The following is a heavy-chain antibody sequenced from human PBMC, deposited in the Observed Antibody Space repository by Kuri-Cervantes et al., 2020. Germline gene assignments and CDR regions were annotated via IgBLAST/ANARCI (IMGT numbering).Heavy chain of an antibody. CDR3: AKRVFPNNYFDY. Sequence: GGSLRLSCAASGFTFDDYGMSWVRQAPGKGLEWVSGINWNGGSTGYADSVKGRFTISRDNSKNTLYLQMNSLRAEDTAVYYCAKRVFPNNYFDYWGQGTLVTVSS. CDR1: GFTFDDYG. J-gene: IGHJ4*02. D-gene: IGHD2/OR15-2a*01. V-gene: IGHV3-20*04. CDR2: INWNGGST.